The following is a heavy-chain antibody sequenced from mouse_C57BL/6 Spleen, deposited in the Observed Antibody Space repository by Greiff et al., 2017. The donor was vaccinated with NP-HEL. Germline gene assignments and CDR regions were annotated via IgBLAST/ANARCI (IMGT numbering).Heavy chain of an antibody. D-gene: IGHD2-1*01. Sequence: EVMLVESGGGLVKPGGSLKLSCAASGFTFSSYAMSWVRQTPEKRLEWVATISDGGSYTYYPDNVKGRFTISRDNAKNNLYLQMSHLKSEDTAMYYCARIYYGNYRAMDYWGQGTSVTVSS. CDR3: ARIYYGNYRAMDY. CDR2: ISDGGSYT. V-gene: IGHV5-4*03. J-gene: IGHJ4*01. CDR1: GFTFSSYA.